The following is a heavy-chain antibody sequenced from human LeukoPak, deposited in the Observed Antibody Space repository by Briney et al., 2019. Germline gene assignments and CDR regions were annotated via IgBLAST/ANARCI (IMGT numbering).Heavy chain of an antibody. CDR3: ARSTPILQYSGNYQSGAIDI. Sequence: KSSETPSLTCTVSGGSISSYYWSWIRQPPVKGLEWIGCIYSSGSTNYNPSLKSRVTISVDTAKNQFSLKLSSVTAADTAVYYCARSTPILQYSGNYQSGAIDIWGQGTMVTVSS. CDR1: GGSISSYY. CDR2: IYSSGST. J-gene: IGHJ3*02. V-gene: IGHV4-59*01. D-gene: IGHD1-26*01.